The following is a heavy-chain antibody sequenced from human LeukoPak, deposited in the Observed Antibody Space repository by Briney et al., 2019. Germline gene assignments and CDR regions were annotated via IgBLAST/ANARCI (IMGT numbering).Heavy chain of an antibody. V-gene: IGHV3-73*01. J-gene: IGHJ3*02. CDR1: GFTFSGSA. CDR2: IRSKANSYAT. CDR3: TRQNADAFDI. Sequence: GGSLKLACAASGFTFSGSAMHWVRQASGKGLEWVGRIRSKANSYATAYAASVKGRFTISRDDSKNTAYLQMNSLKTEDTAVYYCTRQNADAFDIWGQGTMVTVSS.